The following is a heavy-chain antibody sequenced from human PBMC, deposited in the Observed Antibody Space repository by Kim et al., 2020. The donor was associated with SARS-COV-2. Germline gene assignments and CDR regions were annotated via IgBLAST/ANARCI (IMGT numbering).Heavy chain of an antibody. CDR3: ARGGGLLWFGELDY. V-gene: IGHV3-48*03. Sequence: ANSVKGLCTISGDNAKNSLYLQMNSLRAEDTAVYYCARGGGLLWFGELDYWGQGTLVTVSS. J-gene: IGHJ4*02. D-gene: IGHD3-10*01.